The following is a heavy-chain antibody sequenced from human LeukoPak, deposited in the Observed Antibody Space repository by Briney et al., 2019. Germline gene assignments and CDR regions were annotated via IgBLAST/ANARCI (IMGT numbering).Heavy chain of an antibody. CDR3: ARGTVGRVALYFDP. CDR2: TYYRSKWYS. J-gene: IGHJ5*02. V-gene: IGHV6-1*01. CDR1: GDIFSSNIAS. Sequence: SQTLSLTCAISGDIFSSNIASWNWFRQSPSRGLEWLARTYYRSKWYSEYAVSVKSRIRINADTVKNQFSLQLNSVSPEDAAGYYCARGTVGRVALYFDPWGQGTLVTVSS. D-gene: IGHD3-10*01.